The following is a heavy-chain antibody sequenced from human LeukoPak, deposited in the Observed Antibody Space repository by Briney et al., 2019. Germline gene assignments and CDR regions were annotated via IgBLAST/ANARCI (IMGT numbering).Heavy chain of an antibody. CDR2: ISAYNGNT. D-gene: IGHD3-3*01. V-gene: IGHV1-18*01. CDR3: ARVITGYYDFWSGYPYYFDY. J-gene: IGHJ4*02. Sequence: ASVTVSCKASGYTFTSYGISWVRQAPGQGLEWMGWISAYNGNTNYAQKLQGRVTMTTDTSTSTAYMELRSLRSDDTAVYYCARVITGYYDFWSGYPYYFDYWGQGTLVTVSS. CDR1: GYTFTSYG.